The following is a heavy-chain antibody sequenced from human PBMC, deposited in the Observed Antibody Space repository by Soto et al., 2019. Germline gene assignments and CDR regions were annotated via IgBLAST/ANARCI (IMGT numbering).Heavy chain of an antibody. CDR1: GGSFSGYY. J-gene: IGHJ4*02. V-gene: IGHV4-34*01. CDR3: ARGPRYCSGGSCYSPLFGY. CDR2: INHSGST. D-gene: IGHD2-15*01. Sequence: SETLSLTCAVYGGSFSGYYWSWIRQPPGKGLEWIGEINHSGSTNYNPSLKSRVTISVDTSKNQFSLKLSSVTAADTAVYYCARGPRYCSGGSCYSPLFGYWGQGTLVTVSS.